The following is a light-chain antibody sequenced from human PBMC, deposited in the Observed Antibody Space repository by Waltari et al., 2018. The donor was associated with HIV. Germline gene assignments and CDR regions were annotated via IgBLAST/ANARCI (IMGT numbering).Light chain of an antibody. V-gene: IGLV2-23*01. CDR2: EGS. CDR1: RSDVGSYNL. CDR3: CSYAGSSTLV. J-gene: IGLJ2*01. Sequence: QSALTQPASVSGSPGQSITISCTGTRSDVGSYNLVSWYQQHPGKAPKLMIYEGSKRPSGVSNRFSGSKSGNTASLTISGLQAEDEADYYCCSYAGSSTLVFGGGTNLTVL.